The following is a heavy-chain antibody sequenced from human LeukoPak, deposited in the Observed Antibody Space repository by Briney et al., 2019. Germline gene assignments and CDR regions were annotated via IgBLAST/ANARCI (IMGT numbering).Heavy chain of an antibody. CDR2: IHYSGIT. Sequence: SETLSLTCTVSGASISSHYWSRIRQPPGRGLEWIGYIHYSGITSYDPSLKSRVTISVDTSKSQFSLNLSSVTAADTAVYYCARVYDYGKFDYWGPGTLVTVSS. D-gene: IGHD4/OR15-4a*01. J-gene: IGHJ4*02. CDR1: GASISSHY. V-gene: IGHV4-59*11. CDR3: ARVYDYGKFDY.